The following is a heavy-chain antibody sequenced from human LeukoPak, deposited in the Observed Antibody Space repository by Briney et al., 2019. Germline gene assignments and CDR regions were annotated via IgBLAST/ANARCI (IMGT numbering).Heavy chain of an antibody. Sequence: VASVKVSCKASGYTFTGYYMHWVRQAPGQGLEWMGWINPNTGGTNYAQRFQGRVTMTRDTTISTAYMELSRLTSDDTAVYYCASYPRYSSSPPFDYWGQGTLVTVFS. V-gene: IGHV1-2*02. CDR2: INPNTGGT. CDR3: ASYPRYSSSPPFDY. D-gene: IGHD6-6*01. CDR1: GYTFTGYY. J-gene: IGHJ4*02.